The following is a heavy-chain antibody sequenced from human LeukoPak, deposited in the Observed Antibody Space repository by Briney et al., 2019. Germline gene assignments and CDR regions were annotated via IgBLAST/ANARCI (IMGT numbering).Heavy chain of an antibody. V-gene: IGHV3-66*01. Sequence: GGSLRLSCAASGFSFSTYAMSWVRQAPGRGLEWVSVINSGGKTYYADSVRGRFTIARDNSKNTLYLQMNSLRADDTAVYYCARGNHYDSGTYYNGQLHPRYYFDSWGQGTLVTVSS. CDR3: ARGNHYDSGTYYNGQLHPRYYFDS. J-gene: IGHJ4*02. CDR1: GFSFSTYA. D-gene: IGHD3-10*01. CDR2: INSGGKT.